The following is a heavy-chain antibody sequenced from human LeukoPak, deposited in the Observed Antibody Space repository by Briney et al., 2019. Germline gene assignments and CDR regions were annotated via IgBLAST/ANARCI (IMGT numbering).Heavy chain of an antibody. D-gene: IGHD4-17*01. CDR2: IWNDENN. V-gene: IGHV3-30*02. J-gene: IGHJ4*02. CDR1: GFTFSRYG. CDR3: TKSRDYGRLNDN. Sequence: PGRSLRLSCAASGFTFSRYGIRWVRHAPGKGLEWVAFIWNDENNYYADSVKGRFTISRDNSKNTLYLQMNSLRNEDTAVYYCTKSRDYGRLNDNWGQGTLVTVSS.